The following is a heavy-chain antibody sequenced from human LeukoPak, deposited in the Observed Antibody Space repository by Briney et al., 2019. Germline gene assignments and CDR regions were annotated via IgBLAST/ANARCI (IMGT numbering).Heavy chain of an antibody. CDR2: INPNSGGT. CDR3: ARRYSSSWYSFDY. D-gene: IGHD6-13*01. CDR1: GYTFTGYY. J-gene: IGHJ4*02. Sequence: ASVKVSCKASGYTFTGYYMHWVRQAPGQGLEWMGWINPNSGGTNYVQKFQGRVTMTRDTSISTAYMELSRLRSDDTAVYYCARRYSSSWYSFDYWGQGTLVTVSS. V-gene: IGHV1-2*02.